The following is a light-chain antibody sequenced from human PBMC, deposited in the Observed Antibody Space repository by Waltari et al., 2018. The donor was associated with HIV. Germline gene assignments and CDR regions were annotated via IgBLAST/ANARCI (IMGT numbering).Light chain of an antibody. Sequence: QSAWTQHHLVSGSRGTSITTSCTGTRSDVGTSNVLYWYQQHPGKDPNLMIYEFSKRPAGVSNRFSGSKSGNTASLTISGLQAEDEADYYCCSYAGSSTHVFGTGTKVTVL. V-gene: IGLV2-23*02. CDR3: CSYAGSSTHV. CDR1: RSDVGTSNV. J-gene: IGLJ1*01. CDR2: EFS.